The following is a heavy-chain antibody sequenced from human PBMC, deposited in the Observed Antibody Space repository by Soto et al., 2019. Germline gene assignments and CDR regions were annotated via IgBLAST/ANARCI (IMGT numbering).Heavy chain of an antibody. CDR2: IYHSGST. Sequence: LSLTCAVSGGSISSSNWWSWVRQPPGKGLEWIGEIYHSGSTNYNPSLKSRVTISVDKSKNQFSLKLSSVTAADTAVYYCARDRYCSGGSCSGDNWFDPWGQGTLVTVSS. V-gene: IGHV4-4*02. J-gene: IGHJ5*02. D-gene: IGHD2-15*01. CDR1: GGSISSSNW. CDR3: ARDRYCSGGSCSGDNWFDP.